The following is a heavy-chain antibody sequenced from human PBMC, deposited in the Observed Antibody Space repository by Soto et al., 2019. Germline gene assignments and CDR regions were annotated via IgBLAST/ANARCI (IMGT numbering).Heavy chain of an antibody. D-gene: IGHD2-2*01. J-gene: IGHJ6*02. CDR3: ARLGGYCTITSCYGYYGMDV. CDR2: IYYSGST. CDR1: GGSISSSSYY. V-gene: IGHV4-39*01. Sequence: PSETLSLTCTVSGGSISSSSYYWGWIRQPPGKGLEWIGSIYYSGSTYYNPSLKSRVTISVDTSKNQFSLKLSSVTAADTAVYYCARLGGYCTITSCYGYYGMDVWGQGTTVTVSS.